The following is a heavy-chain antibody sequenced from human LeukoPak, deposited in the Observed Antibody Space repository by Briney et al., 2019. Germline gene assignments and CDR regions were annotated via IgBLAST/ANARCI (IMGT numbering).Heavy chain of an antibody. D-gene: IGHD2-21*02. J-gene: IGHJ4*02. CDR2: IWYDGSNK. Sequence: GGSLRLSCAASGFTFSSYGMHWVRQAPGKGLEWVAVIWYDGSNKYYADSVKGRFTISRDNSKNTLYLQMNSLRAEDTAVYYCGRDECGGGCYPYNYWGQGTLVTVSS. V-gene: IGHV3-33*01. CDR1: GFTFSSYG. CDR3: GRDECGGGCYPYNY.